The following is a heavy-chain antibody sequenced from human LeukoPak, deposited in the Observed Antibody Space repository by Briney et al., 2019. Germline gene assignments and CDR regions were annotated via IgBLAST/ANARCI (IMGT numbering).Heavy chain of an antibody. D-gene: IGHD3-16*01. V-gene: IGHV4-4*09. CDR3: TRRRGGFGEGEFDY. Sequence: PSETLSLTCTVSGGSISSYYWSWIRQPPRQGLEWVGYVHTGGSISFNPSLRNRLTFSIDTTNNQVSLRLSSVTAADTATYYCTRRRGGFGEGEFDYWGQGTPVTVST. J-gene: IGHJ4*02. CDR2: VHTGGSI. CDR1: GGSISSYY.